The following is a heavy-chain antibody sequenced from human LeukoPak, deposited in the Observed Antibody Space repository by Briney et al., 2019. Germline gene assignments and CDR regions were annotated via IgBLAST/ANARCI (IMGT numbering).Heavy chain of an antibody. V-gene: IGHV3-7*03. CDR3: ARDPVGGWFGELSENWFDP. CDR2: IKRDGSEK. CDR1: GFTFGTYW. Sequence: GGSLRLSCAASGFTFGTYWMTWVRQAPGKGLEWVANIKRDGSEKYYIDSVKGRFIISRDNAKNSLYLQMNSLRAEDTAVYYCARDPVGGWFGELSENWFDPWGQGTLVTVSS. J-gene: IGHJ5*02. D-gene: IGHD3-10*01.